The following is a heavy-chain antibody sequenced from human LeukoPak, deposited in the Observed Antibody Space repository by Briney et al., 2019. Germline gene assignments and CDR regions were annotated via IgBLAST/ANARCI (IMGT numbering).Heavy chain of an antibody. CDR1: GFTFSSYA. J-gene: IGHJ4*02. CDR2: ISNSAART. CDR3: ARKVCSSTSCYLLDY. Sequence: PGGSLRLSCAASGFTFSSYAMSWVRQAPGKGPEWVSTISNSAARTYYTDSVKGRFTISRDNSKNTLYLQMNSLGAEDTAVYYCARKVCSSTSCYLLDYWGQGTLVTVSS. D-gene: IGHD2-2*01. V-gene: IGHV3-23*01.